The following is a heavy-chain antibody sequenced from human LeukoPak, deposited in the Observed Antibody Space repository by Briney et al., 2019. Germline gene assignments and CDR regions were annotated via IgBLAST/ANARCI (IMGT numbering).Heavy chain of an antibody. CDR1: GYTFTSYD. D-gene: IGHD6-19*01. Sequence: ASVKVSCKASGYTFTSYDINWVRQATGQGLEWMGWMNPNSGNTGYAQKFQGRATMTRNTSISTAYMELSSLRSEDTAVYYCARATAVAGFDYWGQGTLVTVSS. CDR2: MNPNSGNT. CDR3: ARATAVAGFDY. V-gene: IGHV1-8*01. J-gene: IGHJ4*02.